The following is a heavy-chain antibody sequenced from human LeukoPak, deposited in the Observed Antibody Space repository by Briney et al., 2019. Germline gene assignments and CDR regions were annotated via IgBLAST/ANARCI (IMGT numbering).Heavy chain of an antibody. J-gene: IGHJ6*03. D-gene: IGHD6-19*01. V-gene: IGHV1-18*01. CDR1: GYTFTSYG. CDR2: ISAYNDNT. Sequence: ASVKVSCKASGYTFTSYGISWVRQAPGQGLEWMGWISAYNDNTNYAQKLQGRVTMTTDTSTSTAYMELRSLRSDDTAVYYCARQRSSGWYTPYYYYYMDVWGKGTTVTVSS. CDR3: ARQRSSGWYTPYYYYYMDV.